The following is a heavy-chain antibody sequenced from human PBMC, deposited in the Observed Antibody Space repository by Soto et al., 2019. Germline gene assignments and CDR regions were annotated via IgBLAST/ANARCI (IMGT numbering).Heavy chain of an antibody. CDR1: GFTFDDYT. V-gene: IGHV3-43*01. CDR2: ISWDGGST. Sequence: EVQLVESGGVVVQPGGSLRLSCAASGFTFDDYTMHWVRQAPGKGLEWVSLISWDGGSTYYADSVKGRFTISRDNSKNSLYLQMNSLRTEDTALYYCAKSPDTAAGTDGQYFDYWCQGTLVTVSS. CDR3: AKSPDTAAGTDGQYFDY. J-gene: IGHJ4*02. D-gene: IGHD6-13*01.